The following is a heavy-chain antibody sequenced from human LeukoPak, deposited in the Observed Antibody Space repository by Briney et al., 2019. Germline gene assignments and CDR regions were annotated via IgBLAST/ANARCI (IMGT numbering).Heavy chain of an antibody. CDR2: IWYDGSNK. CDR1: GFTFSSYG. J-gene: IGHJ4*02. D-gene: IGHD3-22*01. V-gene: IGHV3-33*01. CDR3: ARGGGYYDSSGYYWASGTLDY. Sequence: GGSLRLSCAASGFTFSSYGMHWVRQAQGKGLEWVAVIWYDGSNKYYADSVKGRFTISRDNSKNTLYLQMNSLRAEDTAVYYCARGGGYYDSSGYYWASGTLDYWGQGTLVTVSS.